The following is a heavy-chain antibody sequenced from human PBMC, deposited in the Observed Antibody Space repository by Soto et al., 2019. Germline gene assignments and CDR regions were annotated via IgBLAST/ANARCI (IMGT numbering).Heavy chain of an antibody. CDR3: ARDFYYYENSGCQYYFDY. Sequence: VSVKVSCKASGYIFTSCYIHWVRQAPGQGLEWMGIINPSSGATSYAQKSLGRATMIRDTSTSSVYMVLTRLRSEDPAVYSCARDFYYYENSGCQYYFDYWGPGTLVTVSS. CDR1: GYIFTSCY. V-gene: IGHV1-46*01. CDR2: INPSSGAT. J-gene: IGHJ4*02. D-gene: IGHD3-22*01.